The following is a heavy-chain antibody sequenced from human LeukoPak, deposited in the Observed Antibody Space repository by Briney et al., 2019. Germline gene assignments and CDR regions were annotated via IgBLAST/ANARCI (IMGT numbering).Heavy chain of an antibody. CDR2: ISSGSSII. D-gene: IGHD3-3*01. V-gene: IGHV3-48*01. CDR1: EFTFSSHS. Sequence: GGSLRLSCAASEFTFSSHSMNWVRQAPGKGLEWVSYISSGSSIIYYAESVKGRFTISRDNAKNSLYLQMNSLRVEDTAVYYCAEVPGFWNAWGQGTLVTVSS. CDR3: AEVPGFWNA. J-gene: IGHJ5*02.